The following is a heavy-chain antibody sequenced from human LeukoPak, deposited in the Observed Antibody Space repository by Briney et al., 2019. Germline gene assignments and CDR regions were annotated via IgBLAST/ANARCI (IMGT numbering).Heavy chain of an antibody. V-gene: IGHV1-46*01. CDR1: GYTFTSYY. CDR2: TNPSGGST. CDR3: ARGYCSSTSCYFQEGATDAFDI. Sequence: ASVKVSCKASGYTFTSYYMHWVRQAPGQGLEWMGITNPSGGSTSYAQKFQGRVTMTRDMSTSTVYMELSSLRSEDTAVYYCARGYCSSTSCYFQEGATDAFDIWGQGTMVTVSS. J-gene: IGHJ3*02. D-gene: IGHD2-2*01.